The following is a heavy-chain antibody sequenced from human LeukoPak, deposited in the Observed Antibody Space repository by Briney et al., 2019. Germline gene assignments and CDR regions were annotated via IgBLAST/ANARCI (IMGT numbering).Heavy chain of an antibody. CDR1: GFTFRSHA. V-gene: IGHV3-23*01. CDR3: AKQLGYCSDGSCYFPY. CDR2: IYENGGTT. D-gene: IGHD2-15*01. Sequence: GGSLRLSCVGSGFTFRSHAMSWVRQAPEKGLEFVSGIYENGGTTYYADSVKGRFPISRDNSKSTLCLQMNSLRAEDTAVYYCAKQLGYCSDGSCYFPYWGQGTLVTVSS. J-gene: IGHJ4*02.